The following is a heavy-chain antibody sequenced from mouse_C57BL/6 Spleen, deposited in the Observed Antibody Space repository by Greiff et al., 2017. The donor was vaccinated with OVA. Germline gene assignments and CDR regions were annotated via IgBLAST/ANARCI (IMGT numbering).Heavy chain of an antibody. D-gene: IGHD1-1*01. V-gene: IGHV1-52*01. CDR3: AIPPGSYGSSYGYFDV. CDR2: IDPSDSET. CDR1: GYTFTSYW. J-gene: IGHJ1*03. Sequence: QVQLQQSGAELVRPGSSVKLSCKASGYTFTSYWMHWVKQRPIQGLEWIGNIDPSDSETHYNQKFKDKATLTVDKSSSTAYMQLSSLTSEDSAVYYCAIPPGSYGSSYGYFDVWGTGTTVTVSS.